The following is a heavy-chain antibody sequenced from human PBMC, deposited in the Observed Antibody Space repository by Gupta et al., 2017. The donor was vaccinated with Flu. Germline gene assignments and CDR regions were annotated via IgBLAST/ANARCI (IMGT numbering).Heavy chain of an antibody. CDR1: GYTFISYE. V-gene: IGHV1-8*01. D-gene: IGHD3-3*01. Sequence: VQLVQSGAEVKQPGASVKVSCKASGYTFISYEINWVRQAPGQGLEWIGWVNPNTAKTGYAERFQGRVTLTRDTSINTAYMELSSLTSDDTAVYYCARDFWSGVYYFGLDVWGQGTTVSVS. CDR2: VNPNTAKT. J-gene: IGHJ6*02. CDR3: ARDFWSGVYYFGLDV.